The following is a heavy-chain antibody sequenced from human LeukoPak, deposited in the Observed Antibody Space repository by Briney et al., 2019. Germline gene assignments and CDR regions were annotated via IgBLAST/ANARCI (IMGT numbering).Heavy chain of an antibody. J-gene: IGHJ4*02. CDR2: ISSSGSTI. CDR1: GFTSSSYE. CDR3: ARPNPYCGGDCYFDY. V-gene: IGHV3-48*03. D-gene: IGHD2-21*02. Sequence: PGGSLRLSCAASGFTSSSYEMNWVRQAPGKGLEWVSYISSSGSTIYYADSVKGRFTISRDNAKNSLYLQMNSLRAEDTAVYYCARPNPYCGGDCYFDYWGQGTLVTVSS.